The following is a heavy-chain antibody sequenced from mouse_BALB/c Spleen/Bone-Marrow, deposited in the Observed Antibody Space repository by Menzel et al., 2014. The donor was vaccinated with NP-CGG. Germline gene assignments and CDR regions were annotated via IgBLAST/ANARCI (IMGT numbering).Heavy chain of an antibody. CDR3: ARAQLGCFAY. CDR2: IWAGGST. J-gene: IGHJ3*01. D-gene: IGHD4-1*02. V-gene: IGHV2-9*02. CDR1: GFSLTSYG. Sequence: VKVVESGPGLVAPSQSLSITCTVSGFSLTSYGVHWVRQPPGKGLEWLRVIWAGGSTNYNSALMSRLSISKDNSKSQVFLKMNSLQTDDTAMYYCARAQLGCFAYWGQGTLVTVSA.